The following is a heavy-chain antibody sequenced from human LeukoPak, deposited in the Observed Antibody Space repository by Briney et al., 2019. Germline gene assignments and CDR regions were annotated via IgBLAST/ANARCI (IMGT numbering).Heavy chain of an antibody. CDR2: IKNDGSIT. J-gene: IGHJ6*02. V-gene: IGHV3-74*01. CDR3: AREIKAACGGDCSSYYYGLDV. D-gene: IGHD2-21*02. CDR1: GFTFRSYW. Sequence: GGSLRLSCAVSGFTFRSYWMNWVRQAPGKGPVCVSRIKNDGSITIYADPVKGRFTISRDNAKNTLYLQMDSPRVEDTAVYYCAREIKAACGGDCSSYYYGLDVWGQGTTVTVSS.